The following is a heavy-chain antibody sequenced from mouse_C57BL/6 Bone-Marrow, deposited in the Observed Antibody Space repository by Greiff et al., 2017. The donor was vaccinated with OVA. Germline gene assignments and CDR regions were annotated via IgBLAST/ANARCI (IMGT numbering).Heavy chain of an antibody. Sequence: QVQLKQPGTELVKPGASVKLSCKASGYTFTSYWMHWVKPRPGQGLEWIGNINPSNGGTNYNEKFKSKATLTVDKSSSTAYMQLSSLTSEDSAVYYCARSGLLRRGYYFDYWGQGTTLTVSS. V-gene: IGHV1-53*01. D-gene: IGHD1-2*01. CDR3: ARSGLLRRGYYFDY. CDR2: INPSNGGT. J-gene: IGHJ2*01. CDR1: GYTFTSYW.